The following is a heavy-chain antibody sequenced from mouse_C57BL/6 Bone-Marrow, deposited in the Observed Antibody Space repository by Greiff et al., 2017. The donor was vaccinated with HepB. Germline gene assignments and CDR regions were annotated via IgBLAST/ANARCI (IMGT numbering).Heavy chain of an antibody. CDR2: INPSSGYT. J-gene: IGHJ2*01. CDR1: GYTFTSYT. V-gene: IGHV1-4*01. CDR3: ARNWPYYYGSSSLDY. Sequence: QVQLQQSGAELARPGASVKMSCKASGYTFTSYTMHWVKQRPGQGLEWIGYINPSSGYTKYNQKFKDKATLTADKSSSTAYMQLSSLTSADSAVYYCARNWPYYYGSSSLDYWGQGTTLTVSS. D-gene: IGHD1-1*01.